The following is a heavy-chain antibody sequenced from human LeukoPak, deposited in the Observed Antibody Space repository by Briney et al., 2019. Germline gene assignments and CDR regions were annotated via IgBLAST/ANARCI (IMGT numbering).Heavy chain of an antibody. D-gene: IGHD3-10*02. V-gene: IGHV4-59*01. CDR2: IYYSGST. J-gene: IGHJ4*02. CDR3: ARDLGGALCLTY. Sequence: SETLSLTCTASGGSISSYYWSWIRQPPGKGLEWIGYIYYSGSTNYNPSLKSRVAISVDTSKNHFSLKLSSVTAADTAVYYCARDLGGALCLTYWGQGTLVTVSS. CDR1: GGSISSYY.